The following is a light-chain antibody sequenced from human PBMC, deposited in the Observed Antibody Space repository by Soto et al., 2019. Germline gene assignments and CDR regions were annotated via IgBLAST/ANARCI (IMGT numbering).Light chain of an antibody. J-gene: IGKJ4*01. V-gene: IGKV3-20*01. CDR2: GTS. CDR1: QYGSTTF. Sequence: EMVLTQSPVTLSLAPGERATLSGSESQYGSTTFFAWYQQKPGQAPRLLIYGTSNRATGIPDRFSGSGSGTDFTLTISSPESEDFEIYYCQQYDSSPLTFGEGTRLEIK. CDR3: QQYDSSPLT.